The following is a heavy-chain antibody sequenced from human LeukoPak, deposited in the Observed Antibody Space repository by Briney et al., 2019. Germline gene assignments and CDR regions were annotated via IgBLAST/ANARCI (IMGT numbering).Heavy chain of an antibody. D-gene: IGHD3-10*01. J-gene: IGHJ4*02. Sequence: PGRSLRLSCAASGFTFSSYAMHWVRQAPGKGLEWVAVISYDGSNKYYADSVKGRFTISRDNSKNTLYLQMNSLRAEDTAVYYCAKGTAFGDSYYFDYWGQGTLVTVSS. CDR2: ISYDGSNK. CDR3: AKGTAFGDSYYFDY. CDR1: GFTFSSYA. V-gene: IGHV3-30*04.